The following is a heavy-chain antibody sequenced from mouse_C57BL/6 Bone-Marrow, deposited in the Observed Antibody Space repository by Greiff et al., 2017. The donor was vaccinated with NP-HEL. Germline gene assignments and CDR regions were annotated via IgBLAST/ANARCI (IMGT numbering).Heavy chain of an antibody. Sequence: VKLMESDAELVKPGASVKISCKVSGYTFTDHTIHWMKQRPEPGLEWIGYIYPRDGSTKYNEKFKGKATLTADKSSSTAYMQLNSLTSEDSAVYFCARCEGYDLAWFAYWGQGTLVTVSA. CDR2: IYPRDGST. D-gene: IGHD2-2*01. CDR3: ARCEGYDLAWFAY. V-gene: IGHV1-78*01. CDR1: GYTFTDHT. J-gene: IGHJ3*01.